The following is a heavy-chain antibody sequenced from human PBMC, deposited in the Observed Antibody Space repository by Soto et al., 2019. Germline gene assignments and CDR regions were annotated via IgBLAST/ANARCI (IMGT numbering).Heavy chain of an antibody. D-gene: IGHD3-3*01. CDR2: INHSGST. J-gene: IGHJ6*03. CDR3: ARGRSLRFLEGGYYYYMDV. CDR1: GGSFSGYY. V-gene: IGHV4-34*01. Sequence: QVQLQQWGAGLLKPSETLSLTCAVYGGSFSGYYWSWIRQPPGKGLEWIGEINHSGSTNYNPCLRCRVTISVDTSKNQFSLQLSSVTAADTAVYYCARGRSLRFLEGGYYYYMDVWGKGTTVTVSS.